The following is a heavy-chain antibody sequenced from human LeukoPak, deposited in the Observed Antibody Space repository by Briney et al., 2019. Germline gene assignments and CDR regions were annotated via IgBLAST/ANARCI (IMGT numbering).Heavy chain of an antibody. CDR2: ISSSSSYI. D-gene: IGHD1-26*01. J-gene: IGHJ4*02. V-gene: IGHV3-21*01. Sequence: GGSLRLSCAASGFTFSSYSMNWVRQAPGKGLEWVSSISSSSSYIYYADSVKGRFTISRDNAKNSLYLQMNSLRAEDTAVYYCARAKELLWGSDYWGQGTLVTVSS. CDR1: GFTFSSYS. CDR3: ARAKELLWGSDY.